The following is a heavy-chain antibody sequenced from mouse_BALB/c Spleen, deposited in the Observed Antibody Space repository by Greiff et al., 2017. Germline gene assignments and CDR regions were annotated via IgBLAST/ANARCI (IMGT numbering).Heavy chain of an antibody. V-gene: IGHV1-4*02. CDR3: AREGIYAMDY. CDR2: INPSSGYT. D-gene: IGHD6-1*01. Sequence: VQLKESAAELARPGASVKMSCKASGYTFTSYTMHWVKQRPGQGLEWIGYINPSSGYTEYNQKFKDKTTLTADKSSSTAYMQLSSLTSEDSAVYYCAREGIYAMDYWGQGTSVTVSS. J-gene: IGHJ4*01. CDR1: GYTFTSYT.